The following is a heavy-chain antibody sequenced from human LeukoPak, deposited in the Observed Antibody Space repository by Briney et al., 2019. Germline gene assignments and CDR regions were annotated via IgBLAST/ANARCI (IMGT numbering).Heavy chain of an antibody. CDR3: ARGLEGTYDY. CDR2: INHSGST. Sequence: SETPSLTCAVYGGSFSGYYWSWIRQPPGKGPEWIGEINHSGSTNYNPSLKSRVTISVDTSKNQFSLKLSSVTAADTAVYYCARGLEGTYDYWGQGTLVTVSS. D-gene: IGHD1-14*01. J-gene: IGHJ4*02. V-gene: IGHV4-34*01. CDR1: GGSFSGYY.